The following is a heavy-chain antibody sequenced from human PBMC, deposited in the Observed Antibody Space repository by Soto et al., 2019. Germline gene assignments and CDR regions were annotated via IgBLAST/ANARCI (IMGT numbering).Heavy chain of an antibody. CDR2: ISAYNGHT. CDR3: VRGDGGSFDN. V-gene: IGHV1-18*01. J-gene: IGHJ4*02. D-gene: IGHD3-16*01. Sequence: QVQLVQSGVEVKKPGASVKVSCKAMGYTFTNYGLSWVRQAPGEGLEWLGWISAYNGHTKYAQKVQDRVTLTTDTAASTAYLELRSLTSDDTAVYYCVRGDGGSFDNWGEGTLVLVSS. CDR1: GYTFTNYG.